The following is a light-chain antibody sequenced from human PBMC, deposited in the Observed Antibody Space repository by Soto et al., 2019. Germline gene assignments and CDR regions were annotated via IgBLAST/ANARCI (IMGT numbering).Light chain of an antibody. V-gene: IGKV3-15*01. J-gene: IGKJ2*01. Sequence: EIVMTQSPATLSVSPGERATLSCRASQSVSSNFAWYQQKPGQAPRLLIYGASTRPTGIPARFSGSGSGTEFTLTISSLQSEDCAVYDCQQYNNWPLYTFGQGTKLEIK. CDR2: GAS. CDR1: QSVSSN. CDR3: QQYNNWPLYT.